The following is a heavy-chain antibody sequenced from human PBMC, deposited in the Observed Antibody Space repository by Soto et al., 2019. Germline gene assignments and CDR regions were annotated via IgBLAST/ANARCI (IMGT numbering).Heavy chain of an antibody. J-gene: IGHJ4*02. V-gene: IGHV3-23*01. D-gene: IGHD2-15*01. Sequence: GGSLRLSCAASGFTFSSYAMSWVRQAPGKGLEWVSAISGSGGSTYYADSVKGRFTISRDNSKNTLYLQMNSLRAEDTAVYYCAKDNSVVVAATRAYWGQGTLVTVSS. CDR3: AKDNSVVVAATRAY. CDR2: ISGSGGST. CDR1: GFTFSSYA.